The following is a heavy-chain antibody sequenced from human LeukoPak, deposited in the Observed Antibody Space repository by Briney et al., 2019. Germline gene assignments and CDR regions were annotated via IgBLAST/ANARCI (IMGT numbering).Heavy chain of an antibody. CDR1: GFTFSTYG. CDR2: IRYDGSNK. J-gene: IGHJ4*02. Sequence: GGSLRLSCAASGFTFSTYGMHWIRQAPGKGLGWVSFIRYDGSNKYYADSVKGRFTISRDNSKNTLCLQMNSLRAEDTAVYYCARERRGYFDYWGQGTLVTVSS. CDR3: ARERRGYFDY. V-gene: IGHV3-30*02.